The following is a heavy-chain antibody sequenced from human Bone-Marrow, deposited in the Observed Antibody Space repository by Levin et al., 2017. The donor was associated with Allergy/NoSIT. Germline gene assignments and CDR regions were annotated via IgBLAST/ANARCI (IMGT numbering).Heavy chain of an antibody. CDR1: EFTFSRYG. CDR3: AKTGDTSYTYYMDV. J-gene: IGHJ6*03. CDR2: ISKDGSNK. Sequence: GGSLRLSCAASEFTFSRYGMHWVRQAPGKGLEWVALISKDGSNKYYADSVKGRFTVSRDNSKNTLYLQMNSLRAEDTAVYYCAKTGDTSYTYYMDVWGKGTTVTVSS. V-gene: IGHV3-30*18. D-gene: IGHD5-18*01.